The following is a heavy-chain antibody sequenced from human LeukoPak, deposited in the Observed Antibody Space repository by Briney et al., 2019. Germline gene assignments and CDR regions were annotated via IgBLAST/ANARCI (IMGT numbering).Heavy chain of an antibody. Sequence: SVKVSCKASGGTFSSHVINWVRQAPGQGLEWMGGILPIFGTAIYAQHFQGRLTITADESTNSAYMELNRLRSDDTAVYYCARAEDQGRYFDWLPGFDPWGQGTLVTVSS. CDR2: ILPIFGTA. CDR3: ARAEDQGRYFDWLPGFDP. CDR1: GGTFSSHV. V-gene: IGHV1-69*01. J-gene: IGHJ5*02. D-gene: IGHD3-9*01.